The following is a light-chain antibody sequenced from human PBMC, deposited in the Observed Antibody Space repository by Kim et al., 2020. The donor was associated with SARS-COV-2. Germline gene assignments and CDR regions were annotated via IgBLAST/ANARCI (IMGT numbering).Light chain of an antibody. Sequence: SLSPGERAALSCRASQSVDSHLAWYQQKPGQVPRLLIYDATNRATGIPARFSASESGTDVTLTISSLEPEDFAVYYCQQGSHWPTFRGWTKVDLK. CDR3: QQGSHWPT. V-gene: IGKV3-11*01. J-gene: IGKJ4*01. CDR1: QSVDSH. CDR2: DAT.